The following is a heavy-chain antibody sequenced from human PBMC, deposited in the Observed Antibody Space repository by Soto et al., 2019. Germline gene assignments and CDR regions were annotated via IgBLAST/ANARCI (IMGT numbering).Heavy chain of an antibody. V-gene: IGHV1-3*01. CDR2: INAGNGNT. CDR1: GYTFTSYA. D-gene: IGHD3-22*01. Sequence: ASVKVSCKSSGYTFTSYAMHWVRQAPGQRLEWMGWINAGNGNTKYSQKFQGRVTITRDTSASTAYMELSSLRSEDTAVYYCASSDSSGYFQVPLIWGQGTMVTVSS. CDR3: ASSDSSGYFQVPLI. J-gene: IGHJ3*02.